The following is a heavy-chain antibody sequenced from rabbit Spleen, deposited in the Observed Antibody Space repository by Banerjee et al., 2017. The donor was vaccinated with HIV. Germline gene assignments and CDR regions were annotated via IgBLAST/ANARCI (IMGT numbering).Heavy chain of an antibody. CDR2: IYAGSSGET. Sequence: QSLEESGGDLVKPGASLTLTCTASGLSLSNSAYMCWVRQAPGKGLEWIACIYAGSSGETYYASWVKGRFTISKTSSTTVTLQVTSLTAADTATYFCTRDSIYGGYAGYGYFYFNLWGPGTLVTVS. V-gene: IGHV1S40*01. J-gene: IGHJ4*01. CDR3: TRDSIYGGYAGYGYFYFNL. D-gene: IGHD8-1*01. CDR1: GLSLSNSAY.